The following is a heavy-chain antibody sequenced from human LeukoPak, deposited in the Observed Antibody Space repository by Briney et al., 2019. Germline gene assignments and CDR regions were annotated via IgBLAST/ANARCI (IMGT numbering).Heavy chain of an antibody. V-gene: IGHV4-59*01. CDR1: GGSISSYY. Sequence: SETLSLTCTVSGGSISSYYCSWIRQPPGKGLEWIGYISYSGRTNYNPSLKSRVTVSVDTSKNQFSLKLSSVTAADTAVYYCARGRMSVTPYYYYYYMDVWGKGTTVTVSS. CDR2: ISYSGRT. CDR3: ARGRMSVTPYYYYYYMDV. J-gene: IGHJ6*03. D-gene: IGHD2-21*02.